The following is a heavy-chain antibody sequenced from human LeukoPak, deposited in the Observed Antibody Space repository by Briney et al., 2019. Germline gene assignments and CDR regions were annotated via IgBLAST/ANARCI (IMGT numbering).Heavy chain of an antibody. Sequence: GASVKVSRKASGYPFTSYVISWVRQAPGQGLEWMGWISAYNGNTNYAQKLQGRVTMTTDTSTSTAYMELRSLSSDDTAVYYCARVVGGAYYYYYDMDVWGKGTTVTVSS. V-gene: IGHV1-18*01. CDR2: ISAYNGNT. CDR3: ARVVGGAYYYYYDMDV. D-gene: IGHD3-16*01. CDR1: GYPFTSYV. J-gene: IGHJ6*03.